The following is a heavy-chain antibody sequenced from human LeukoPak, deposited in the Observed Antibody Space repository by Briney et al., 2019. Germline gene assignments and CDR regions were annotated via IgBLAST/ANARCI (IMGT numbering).Heavy chain of an antibody. Sequence: TSETLSLTCAVYGGSFSGYYWSWIRQPPGKGLEWIGEINHSGSTNYNPSLKSRVTISVDTSKNQFSLKLSSVTAADTAVYYCARRAIVGATKTVDYWSQGTLVTVSS. V-gene: IGHV4-34*01. CDR2: INHSGST. D-gene: IGHD1-26*01. J-gene: IGHJ4*02. CDR1: GGSFSGYY. CDR3: ARRAIVGATKTVDY.